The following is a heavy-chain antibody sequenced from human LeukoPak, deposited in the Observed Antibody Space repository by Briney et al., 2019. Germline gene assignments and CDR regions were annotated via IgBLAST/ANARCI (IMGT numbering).Heavy chain of an antibody. CDR3: AREPVGATKRFDY. V-gene: IGHV1-46*01. J-gene: IGHJ4*02. CDR2: IHPSVGST. D-gene: IGHD1-26*01. Sequence: ASVKVSCKASGYTFTSYYMHWVRQAPGQGLEWMGVIHPSVGSTTYAQKFQGRVTMTWDTSTSTVYMELSSLGSEDTAVYYCAREPVGATKRFDYWGQGTLVTVSS. CDR1: GYTFTSYY.